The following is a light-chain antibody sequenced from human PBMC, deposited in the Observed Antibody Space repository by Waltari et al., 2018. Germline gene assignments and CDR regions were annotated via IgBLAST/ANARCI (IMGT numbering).Light chain of an antibody. J-gene: IGKJ4*01. CDR2: DTS. CDR1: QTVTSAY. Sequence: ILLTQSPGTLSLSPGERATLSCRASQTVTSAYLAWYQQKPCQPPRLLIYDTSSRATAIPDRFRGSGSGTDCTLTIRRLEPEDFAVYYCQQYDSSPLTFGGGTKVEIK. CDR3: QQYDSSPLT. V-gene: IGKV3-20*01.